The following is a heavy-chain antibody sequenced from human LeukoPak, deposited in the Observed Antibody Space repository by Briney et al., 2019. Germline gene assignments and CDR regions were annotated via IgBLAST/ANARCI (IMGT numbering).Heavy chain of an antibody. Sequence: AASVKVSCKASGYTVTGYYMHWVRQAPGQGLEWMGWINPNSGGTNYAQKFQGRVTMTRDTSISTAYMELSRLRSDDTAVYYCARDTWDIVVVVAGFDPWGQGTLVTVSS. J-gene: IGHJ5*02. V-gene: IGHV1-2*02. CDR3: ARDTWDIVVVVAGFDP. D-gene: IGHD2-15*01. CDR1: GYTVTGYY. CDR2: INPNSGGT.